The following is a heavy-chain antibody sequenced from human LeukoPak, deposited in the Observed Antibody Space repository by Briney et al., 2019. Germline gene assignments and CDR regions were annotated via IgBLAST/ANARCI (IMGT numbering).Heavy chain of an antibody. CDR1: GFTFSTYW. Sequence: PGGSLRLSCAASGFTFSTYWMTWVRQAPGKGLEWVANIKQDGSEKCYVDSVKGRFTISRDDAKSSLYLQMNSLRAEDTAVYFCARGGSLSGYNVYWGQGTLVTVSS. CDR3: ARGGSLSGYNVY. J-gene: IGHJ4*02. D-gene: IGHD3-22*01. V-gene: IGHV3-7*01. CDR2: IKQDGSEK.